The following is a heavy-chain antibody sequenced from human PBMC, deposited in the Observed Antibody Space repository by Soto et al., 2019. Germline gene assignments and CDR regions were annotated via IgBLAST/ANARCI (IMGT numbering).Heavy chain of an antibody. CDR2: IYYSGST. CDR3: ARLDDCTNGVCYTDAFDI. J-gene: IGHJ3*02. V-gene: IGHV4-59*08. D-gene: IGHD2-8*01. CDR1: GGSISSYY. Sequence: SETLSLTCTVSGGSISSYYWSWIRQPPGKGLEWIGYIYYSGSTNYNPSLKSRVTISVDTSKNQFSLKLSSVTAADTAVYYCARLDDCTNGVCYTDAFDIWGQGTMVTVSS.